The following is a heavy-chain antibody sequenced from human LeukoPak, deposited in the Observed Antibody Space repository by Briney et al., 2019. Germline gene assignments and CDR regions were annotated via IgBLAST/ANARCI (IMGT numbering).Heavy chain of an antibody. Sequence: GGSLRLSCAASGFIFSNYWMNWVRQAPGKGLEWVANIKPDGSDKYCLDSVKGRFTISRDNAKNSMFLQMSSPRSEDTAVYFCARVDDDLDAFDLWGQGTLVTVSS. CDR1: GFIFSNYW. J-gene: IGHJ3*01. D-gene: IGHD3-3*01. CDR3: ARVDDDLDAFDL. V-gene: IGHV3-7*01. CDR2: IKPDGSDK.